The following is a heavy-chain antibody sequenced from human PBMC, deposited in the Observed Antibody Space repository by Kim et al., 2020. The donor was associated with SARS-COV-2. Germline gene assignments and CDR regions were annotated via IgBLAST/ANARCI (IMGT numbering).Heavy chain of an antibody. CDR1: GGSFSSYY. CDR3: SRVGGGAVAGLGYFQQ. V-gene: IGHV4-34*01. Sequence: SETLSLTCAVYGGSFSSYYWYWVRQPPGKGLEWVGEMNHSGSTNYNPSLKSRGRISVYASKNKYSLKLSSLTAADAAVDYYSRVGGGAVAGLGYFQQCG. CDR2: MNHSGST. D-gene: IGHD6-19*01. J-gene: IGHJ1*01.